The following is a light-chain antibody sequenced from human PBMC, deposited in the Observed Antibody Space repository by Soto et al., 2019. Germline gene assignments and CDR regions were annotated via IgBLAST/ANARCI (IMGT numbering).Light chain of an antibody. CDR3: AAWDDSLNGEV. Sequence: QSVLTQPPSASGTPGQRVTISCSGSSSDIGSNPVNWYQQLPRRAPKLLIYSNNQRPSGVPDRFSGSKSGTSASLAISGLQSEDEADYYCAAWDDSLNGEVFGGGTKLTVL. V-gene: IGLV1-44*01. J-gene: IGLJ2*01. CDR2: SNN. CDR1: SSDIGSNP.